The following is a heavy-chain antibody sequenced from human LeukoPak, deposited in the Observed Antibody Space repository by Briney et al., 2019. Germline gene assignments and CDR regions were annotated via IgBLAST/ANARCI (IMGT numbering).Heavy chain of an antibody. CDR1: GFTFSSYA. Sequence: QAGGSLRLSCAASGFTFSSYAMHWVRQAPGKGLEGVAVISYDGSNKYYADSVKGRFTISRDNSKNTLYLQMNSLRAEDTAVYYCAGERGRIEYYFDYWGQGTLVTVSS. V-gene: IGHV3-30*04. D-gene: IGHD2-15*01. CDR3: AGERGRIEYYFDY. CDR2: ISYDGSNK. J-gene: IGHJ4*02.